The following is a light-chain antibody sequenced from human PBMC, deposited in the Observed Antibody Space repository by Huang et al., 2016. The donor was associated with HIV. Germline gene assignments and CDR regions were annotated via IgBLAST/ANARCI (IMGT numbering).Light chain of an antibody. Sequence: EIVMTQSPATLSVSPGERATLSCRASQSVSSNLAWYQQNPGQAPRRLISGASTRATGIPARFSGSGSGTEFTLTISSLQSEDFAVYYCQQYNNWPKVFAFGPGTKVDIK. J-gene: IGKJ3*01. CDR1: QSVSSN. CDR3: QQYNNWPKVFA. V-gene: IGKV3-15*01. CDR2: GAS.